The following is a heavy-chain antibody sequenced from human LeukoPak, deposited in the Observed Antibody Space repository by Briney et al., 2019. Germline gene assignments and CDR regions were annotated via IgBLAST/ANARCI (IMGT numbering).Heavy chain of an antibody. CDR2: IKQDGSEK. CDR3: ARDILPPPGTSCYGCYYGMDV. Sequence: QAGGSLRLSCAASGFTFSSYWMSWVRQAPGKGLEWVANIKQDGSEKYYVDSVKGRFTISRDNAKNSLYLQMNSLRPEDTAVYYCARDILPPPGTSCYGCYYGMDVWGQGTTVTVSS. D-gene: IGHD2-2*01. J-gene: IGHJ6*02. V-gene: IGHV3-7*01. CDR1: GFTFSSYW.